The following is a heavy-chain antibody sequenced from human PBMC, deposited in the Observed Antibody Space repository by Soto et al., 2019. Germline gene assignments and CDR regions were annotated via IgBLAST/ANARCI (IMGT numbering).Heavy chain of an antibody. CDR3: ARDHHYGDFDY. CDR2: IDSAGSST. V-gene: IGHV3-74*01. CDR1: GFTFSSYW. Sequence: EVQLEESGGGLVQPGGSLRLSCAASGFTFSSYWMHWVRQAPGKGLVWVSRIDSAGSSTTYADSVKGRFTISRDNAKNTLYLQMNSLRGEDTAVYYCARDHHYGDFDYWGHGTLVTVSS. D-gene: IGHD4-17*01. J-gene: IGHJ4*01.